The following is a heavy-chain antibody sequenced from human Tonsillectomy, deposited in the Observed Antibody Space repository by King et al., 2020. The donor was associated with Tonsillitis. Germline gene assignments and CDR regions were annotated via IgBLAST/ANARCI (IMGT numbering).Heavy chain of an antibody. CDR1: GGSFSGYY. J-gene: IGHJ4*02. Sequence: VQLQQWGAGLLKPSETLSLTCAVYGGSFSGYYWSWIRQPPGKGLEWIGEINHSGSTNYNPSLKSRVTISVDTSKNQFSLKLSSVTAADTAVYYCAREDPFTNYYYDSSGSANFDYWGQGTLVTVSS. CDR2: INHSGST. V-gene: IGHV4-34*01. CDR3: AREDPFTNYYYDSSGSANFDY. D-gene: IGHD3-22*01.